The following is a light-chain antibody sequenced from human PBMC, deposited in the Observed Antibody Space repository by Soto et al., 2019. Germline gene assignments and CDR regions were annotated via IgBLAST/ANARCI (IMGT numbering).Light chain of an antibody. CDR2: GNS. J-gene: IGLJ1*01. CDR1: SSDIGDYDY. V-gene: IGLV2-8*01. CDR3: QSYDSSLSGYV. Sequence: QSVLTQPPSASGSPGQSVTISCTGTSSDIGDYDYVSWYQQHPGKAPKLIIYGNSNRPSGVPDRFSGSKSGTSASLAITGLQAEDEADYYCQSYDSSLSGYVFGTGTKLTVL.